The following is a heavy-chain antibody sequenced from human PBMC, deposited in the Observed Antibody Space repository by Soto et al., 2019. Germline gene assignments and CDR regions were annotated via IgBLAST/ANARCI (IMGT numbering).Heavy chain of an antibody. CDR2: IFSNDEK. V-gene: IGHV2-26*01. Sequence: SGPTLVNPTETLTLTCTVSGFSLSNARMGVSWIRQPPGKALEWLAHIFSNDEKSYSTSLKSRLTISKDTSKSQVVLTMTNMDPVDTATYYCARIRAEYSSGWFGASNSKFFFGTPYFDYWGQGTLVTVSS. CDR3: ARIRAEYSSGWFGASNSKFFFGTPYFDY. CDR1: GFSLSNARMG. D-gene: IGHD6-19*01. J-gene: IGHJ4*02.